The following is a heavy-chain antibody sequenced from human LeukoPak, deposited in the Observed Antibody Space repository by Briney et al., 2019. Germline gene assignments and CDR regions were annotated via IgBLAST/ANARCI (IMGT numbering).Heavy chain of an antibody. D-gene: IGHD3-3*01. J-gene: IGHJ4*02. CDR3: AREITTYYDFWSGDYYFDY. CDR2: INPNSGGT. V-gene: IGHV1-2*02. Sequence: ASVKVSCKAPGYTFTGYYMHWVRQAPGQGLEWMGWINPNSGGTNYAQKFQGRVTMTRDTSISTAYMELSRLRSDDTAVYYCAREITTYYDFWSGDYYFDYWGQGTLVTVSS. CDR1: GYTFTGYY.